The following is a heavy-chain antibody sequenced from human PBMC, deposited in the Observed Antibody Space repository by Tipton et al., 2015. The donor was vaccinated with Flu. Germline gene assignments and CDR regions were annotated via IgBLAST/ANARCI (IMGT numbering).Heavy chain of an antibody. Sequence: SLRLSCAASGFTFGTYAMHWVRQAPGEGLEYVSGISDNGGTTYCADSVQGRFTISRDNSKSTLYLQMGSLRVEDMAVYYCARGNFGSGIWGSSYDSWGQGTLVTVSS. CDR2: ISDNGGTT. J-gene: IGHJ4*02. D-gene: IGHD3-10*01. CDR3: ARGNFGSGIWGSSYDS. V-gene: IGHV3-64*02. CDR1: GFTFGTYA.